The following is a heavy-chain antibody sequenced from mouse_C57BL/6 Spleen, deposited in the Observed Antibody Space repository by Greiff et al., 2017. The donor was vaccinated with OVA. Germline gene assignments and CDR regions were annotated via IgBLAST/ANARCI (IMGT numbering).Heavy chain of an antibody. CDR1: GFTFSDYG. D-gene: IGHD1-1*01. Sequence: EVQLVESGGGLVKPGGSLKLSCAASGFTFSDYGMHWVRQAPEKGLEWVAYISSGSSTLYYADTVKGRFTISRDNAKNTLFLQMTSLRSEDTAMYYCARSFTTVVATNWYFDVWGTGTTVTVSS. CDR2: ISSGSSTL. V-gene: IGHV5-17*01. J-gene: IGHJ1*03. CDR3: ARSFTTVVATNWYFDV.